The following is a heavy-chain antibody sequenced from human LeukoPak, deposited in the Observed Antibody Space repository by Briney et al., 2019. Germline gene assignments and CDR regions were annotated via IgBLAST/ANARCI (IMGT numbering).Heavy chain of an antibody. CDR1: GFTFSNYC. J-gene: IGHJ3*02. D-gene: IGHD1-26*01. Sequence: GGSLRLSCTASGFTFSNYCMHWVRQAPGKGLEWVAFIRSDGSNKFYADSVKGRFTISRDNAKSTLYLQMNSLRAEDPAVYYCARVRGGSGRSYAADACDIWGQGTMVTVSS. V-gene: IGHV3-30*02. CDR3: ARVRGGSGRSYAADACDI. CDR2: IRSDGSNK.